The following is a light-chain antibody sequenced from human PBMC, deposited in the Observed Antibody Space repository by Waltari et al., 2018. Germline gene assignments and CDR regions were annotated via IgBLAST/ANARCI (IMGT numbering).Light chain of an antibody. CDR3: CSYAGSSTFPYV. V-gene: IGLV2-23*02. CDR2: EVS. CDR1: SSDVGSYNL. J-gene: IGLJ1*01. Sequence: QSALTQPASVSGSPGQSITISCTGTSSDVGSYNLVSWYQQHPGKAPKLMIYEVSTRPSGVSNRFSGAKSGNTASLTISGLQAEDEADYYCCSYAGSSTFPYVFGTGTKVTVL.